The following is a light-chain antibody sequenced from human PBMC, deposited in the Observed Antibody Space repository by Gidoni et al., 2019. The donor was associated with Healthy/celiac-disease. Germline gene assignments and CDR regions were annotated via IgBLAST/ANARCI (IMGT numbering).Light chain of an antibody. CDR1: NIESKT. J-gene: IGLJ2*01. V-gene: IGLV3-21*03. Sequence: VLTQPPPVSVAPGKTATITCGGTNIESKTVHWYQQTPGQAPVLVVFDDGDRPAGISDRFSGSNSGNTATLTISRVEAGDEADYSCQVWHSSAHVFFGGGTKLTVL. CDR3: QVWHSSAHVF. CDR2: DDG.